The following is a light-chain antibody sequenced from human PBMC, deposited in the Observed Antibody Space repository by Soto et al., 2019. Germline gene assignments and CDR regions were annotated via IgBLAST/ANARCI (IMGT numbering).Light chain of an antibody. CDR3: ITYAGSSNV. J-gene: IGLJ1*01. CDR1: SSDVGSYDY. Sequence: QSALTQPPSASGSPGQSVTISCTGTSSDVGSYDYVSWYQQHPGKAPKLMIYEVSTRPSGVPDRFSGSKSVNTASLTVSGLQAEDEADYYCITYAGSSNVFGTGNKVTVL. CDR2: EVS. V-gene: IGLV2-8*01.